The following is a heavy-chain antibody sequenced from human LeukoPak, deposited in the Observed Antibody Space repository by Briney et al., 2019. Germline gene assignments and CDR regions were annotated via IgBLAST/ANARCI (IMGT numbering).Heavy chain of an antibody. Sequence: SETLSLTCAVYGGSFSGYYWSWIRQPPGKGLEWIGEINHSGSTNYNPSLKSRVTISVDTSKNQFSLKLSSVTAADTAVYYCARGLWFGEPPVDYWGQGTLVTVSS. CDR1: GGSFSGYY. V-gene: IGHV4-34*01. J-gene: IGHJ4*02. CDR3: ARGLWFGEPPVDY. D-gene: IGHD3-10*01. CDR2: INHSGST.